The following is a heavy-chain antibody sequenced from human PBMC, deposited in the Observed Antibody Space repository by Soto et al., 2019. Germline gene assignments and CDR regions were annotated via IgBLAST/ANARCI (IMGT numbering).Heavy chain of an antibody. CDR2: IYSGGST. CDR1: GFTVSSNY. J-gene: IGHJ6*02. D-gene: IGHD6-13*01. V-gene: IGHV3-53*01. Sequence: GGSLRLSCAASGFTVSSNYMSWVRQAPGKGLEWVSVIYSGGSTYYADSVKGRFTISRDNSKNTLYLQMNSLRAEDTAVYYCARDRGIAAAGSYYYYGMDVWGQGTTVTV. CDR3: ARDRGIAAAGSYYYYGMDV.